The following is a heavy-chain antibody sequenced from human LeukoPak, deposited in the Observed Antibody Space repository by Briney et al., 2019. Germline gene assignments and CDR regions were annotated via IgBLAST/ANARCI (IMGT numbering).Heavy chain of an antibody. D-gene: IGHD3-22*01. CDR3: AKRGVVIRVILVGFHKEAYYFDS. CDR1: GITLSNYG. CDR2: ISGSGGGT. V-gene: IGHV3-23*01. J-gene: IGHJ4*02. Sequence: GGFLRLSCAVSGITLSNYGMSWVRQAPGKGLEWVAGISGSGGGTYYADSVKGRFTISRDNPKNTLYLQMNSLRAEDTAVYFCAKRGVVIRVILVGFHKEAYYFDSWGQGALVTVSS.